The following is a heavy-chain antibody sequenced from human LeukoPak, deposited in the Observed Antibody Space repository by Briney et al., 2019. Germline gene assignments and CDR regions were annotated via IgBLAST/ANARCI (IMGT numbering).Heavy chain of an antibody. V-gene: IGHV4-4*07. CDR2: SYTSGSS. Sequence: SETLSLTCTVSGGSISTYYWSWMRQRAGKGLEWIGRSYTSGSSNYNPSLKSRVTISVDKSKNQFSLKLSSVTAADTAVYYCASRSVSGFDYWGQGTLVTVSS. D-gene: IGHD6-19*01. CDR1: GGSISTYY. CDR3: ASRSVSGFDY. J-gene: IGHJ4*02.